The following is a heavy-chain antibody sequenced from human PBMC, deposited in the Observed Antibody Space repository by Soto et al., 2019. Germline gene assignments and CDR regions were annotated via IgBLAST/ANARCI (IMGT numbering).Heavy chain of an antibody. V-gene: IGHV3-30*18. J-gene: IGHJ6*01. CDR3: AQDGELEGYYSYYHGMEV. CDR1: GFTFSIYG. D-gene: IGHD1-1*01. CDR2: ISYDGSNK. Sequence: GWSXRLSCASSGFTFSIYGIHLVRHAPGKGLEWVAVISYDGSNKYYADSVKGRFTISRDNSKNTLYLQMNSLRAEDTAVYYCAQDGELEGYYSYYHGMEVWGQRTTVNVYS.